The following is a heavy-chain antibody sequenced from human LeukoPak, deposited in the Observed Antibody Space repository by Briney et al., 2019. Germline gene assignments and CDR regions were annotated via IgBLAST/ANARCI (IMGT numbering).Heavy chain of an antibody. J-gene: IGHJ6*02. CDR3: ARGEGWCGYHFYYYYGMDV. Sequence: ASVKVSCKASGYTFTSYGISWVRQAPGQGLEWMGWISAYNGNTNYAQKLQGRVTMTTDTSTSTAYMELRSLRSDDTAVYYCARGEGWCGYHFYYYYGMDVWGQGTTVTVSS. CDR2: ISAYNGNT. D-gene: IGHD3-3*01. V-gene: IGHV1-18*01. CDR1: GYTFTSYG.